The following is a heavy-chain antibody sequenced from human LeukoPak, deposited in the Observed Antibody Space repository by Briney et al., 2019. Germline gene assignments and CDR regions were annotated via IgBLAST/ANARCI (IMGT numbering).Heavy chain of an antibody. Sequence: GGSLRLSCVVSGFTFNRCWMNWVRQAPGKGLEWVAHINPDGRDTYYVDSVKGRFTISRDNAQNSMYLQMNSLRVEDTAVYYCTSWGDTTTEYFQRWGQGTLVTVSS. D-gene: IGHD2-21*02. V-gene: IGHV3-7*01. J-gene: IGHJ1*01. CDR1: GFTFNRCW. CDR2: INPDGRDT. CDR3: TSWGDTTTEYFQR.